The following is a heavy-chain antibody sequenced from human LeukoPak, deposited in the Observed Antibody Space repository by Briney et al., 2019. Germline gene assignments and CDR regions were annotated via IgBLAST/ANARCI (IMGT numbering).Heavy chain of an antibody. D-gene: IGHD3-22*01. CDR1: GGSISSYY. CDR2: IYYSGST. CDR3: ARDIASYDSRHFDS. Sequence: SETLSLTCTVSGGSISSYYWSWIRQPPGKGLEWIGYIYYSGSTNYNPSLKSRVTISVDTSKNQFSLKLSSVTAADTAVYYCARDIASYDSRHFDSRGQGTLVTVSS. J-gene: IGHJ4*02. V-gene: IGHV4-59*01.